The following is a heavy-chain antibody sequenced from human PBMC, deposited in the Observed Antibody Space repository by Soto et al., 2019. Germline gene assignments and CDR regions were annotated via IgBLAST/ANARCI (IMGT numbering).Heavy chain of an antibody. CDR2: IRNKANSYTK. J-gene: IGHJ4*01. CDR3: SRAGILTTPYYFDY. Sequence: PGGSLRLSCAAFGFTFSDHYMDWVRQAPGKGLEWVGRIRNKANSYTKEYAASVKGRFTISRDVSKNSLFLQMNSLKTEDTAVYYCSRAGILTTPYYFDYWGQGTLVTV. D-gene: IGHD4-4*01. CDR1: GFTFSDHY. V-gene: IGHV3-72*01.